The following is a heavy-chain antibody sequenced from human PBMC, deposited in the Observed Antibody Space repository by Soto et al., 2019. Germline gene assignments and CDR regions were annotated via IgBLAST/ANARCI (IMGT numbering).Heavy chain of an antibody. Sequence: DSVKGRFTISRDNSKNTLYLQMNSLRAEDTAVYYCANGYSISWSPPYSCSGMDVWGQGTTVTVSS. J-gene: IGHJ6*02. D-gene: IGHD6-13*01. V-gene: IGHV3-30*02. CDR3: ANGYSISWSPPYSCSGMDV.